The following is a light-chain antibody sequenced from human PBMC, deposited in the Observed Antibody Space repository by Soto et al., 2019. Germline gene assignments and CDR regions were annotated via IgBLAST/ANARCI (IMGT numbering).Light chain of an antibody. V-gene: IGKV3-20*01. CDR3: QQYGTSEII. J-gene: IGKJ5*01. CDR1: QSLANSF. Sequence: IVFTQSPCTLSLSPGERATLSCRASQSLANSFIAWYQQKPGQAPRLLIYDTSSRASGIPDRFSGSGSGTDFTPTISRLETEDFAVFYCQQYGTSEIIFGQGTRLEIK. CDR2: DTS.